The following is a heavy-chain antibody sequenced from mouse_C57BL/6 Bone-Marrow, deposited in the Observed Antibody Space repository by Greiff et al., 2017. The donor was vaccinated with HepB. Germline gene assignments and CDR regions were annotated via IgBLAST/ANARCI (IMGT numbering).Heavy chain of an antibody. D-gene: IGHD1-1*01. CDR1: GFTFSSYA. CDR3: ARGRAYYYGSSPYWFDY. Sequence: DVKLVESGGGLVKPGGSLKLSCAASGFTFSSYAMSWVRQTPEKRLEWVATISDGGSYTYYPDNVKGRFTISRDNAKNNLYLQMSHLKSEDTAMYYCARGRAYYYGSSPYWFDYWGKGTTLTVSS. J-gene: IGHJ2*01. V-gene: IGHV5-4*03. CDR2: ISDGGSYT.